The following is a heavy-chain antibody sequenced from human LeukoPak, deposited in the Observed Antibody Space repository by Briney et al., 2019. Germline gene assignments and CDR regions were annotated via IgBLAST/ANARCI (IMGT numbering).Heavy chain of an antibody. D-gene: IGHD2-2*01. V-gene: IGHV4-59*01. CDR2: VYYSGNT. CDR3: ARACGRVVVVPAALYYYYMDV. Sequence: KPSETLSLTCIVSGGAISTYYWSWIRQPPGKRLEWIGYVYYSGNTNYNPSLKSRVTISIDTSKNQFSLKLSSVTAADTAVYYCARACGRVVVVPAALYYYYMDVWGKGTTVIVSS. J-gene: IGHJ6*03. CDR1: GGAISTYY.